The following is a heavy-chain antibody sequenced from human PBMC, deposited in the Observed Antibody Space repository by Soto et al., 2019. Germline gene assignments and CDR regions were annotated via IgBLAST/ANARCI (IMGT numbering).Heavy chain of an antibody. CDR3: VKDNSRTIFGEYYYYGMDV. D-gene: IGHD3-3*01. CDR2: ISSNGGST. Sequence: GGSLRLSCSASGFTFSSYAMHWVRQAPGKGLEYVSAISSNGGSTYYADSVKGRFTISRDNSKNTLYLQMSSLRAEDTAVYYCVKDNSRTIFGEYYYYGMDVWGQGTTVTVSS. CDR1: GFTFSSYA. V-gene: IGHV3-64D*08. J-gene: IGHJ6*02.